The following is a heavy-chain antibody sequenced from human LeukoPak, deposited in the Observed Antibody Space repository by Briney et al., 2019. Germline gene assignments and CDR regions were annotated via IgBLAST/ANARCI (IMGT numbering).Heavy chain of an antibody. CDR1: GGTFSSYA. CDR2: IIPIFGTA. D-gene: IGHD3-22*01. V-gene: IGHV1-69*05. J-gene: IGHJ4*02. CDR3: ARSYDSYDY. Sequence: SVKVSCKASGGTFSSYAISWARQAPGQGLEWMGGIIPIFGTANYAQKFQGRVTMTRDTSTSTVYMELSSLRSEDTAVYYCARSYDSYDYWGQGTLVTVSS.